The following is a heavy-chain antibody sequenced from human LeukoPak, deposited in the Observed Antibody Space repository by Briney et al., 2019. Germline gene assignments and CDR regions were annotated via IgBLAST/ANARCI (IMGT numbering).Heavy chain of an antibody. V-gene: IGHV6-1*01. J-gene: IGHJ3*02. Sequence: SQTLSLTCAISGDGLSVSSDVWNWVGQSPWRGLGGLGRTYYKSKWHNDYAVSVKSRITISPDTSKNQFSLHLNSVTPEDTAVCYCARDADWGYDAYDIWGQGTMVTVSS. CDR2: TYYKSKWHN. CDR3: ARDADWGYDAYDI. CDR1: GDGLSVSSDV. D-gene: IGHD7-27*01.